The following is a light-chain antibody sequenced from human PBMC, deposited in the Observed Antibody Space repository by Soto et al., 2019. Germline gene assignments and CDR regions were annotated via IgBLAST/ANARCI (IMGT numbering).Light chain of an antibody. J-gene: IGKJ1*01. CDR2: AAS. Sequence: DIQMTQSPSAMSASVGDRVTITCRASQGISNYLAWFQQKQGKXXKXXIYAASSLQSGVPSRFSGSGSGTELTLTISSLQPEDFATYYGLQHNSYPRTFGQGTKVDIK. CDR1: QGISNY. CDR3: LQHNSYPRT. V-gene: IGKV1-17*03.